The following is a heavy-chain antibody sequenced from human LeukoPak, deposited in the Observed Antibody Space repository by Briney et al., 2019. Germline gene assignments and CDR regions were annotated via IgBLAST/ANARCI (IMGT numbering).Heavy chain of an antibody. V-gene: IGHV4-4*02. CDR2: VNPGGST. CDR3: AVSGYYNFWSGYSGYFNY. J-gene: IGHJ4*02. D-gene: IGHD3-3*01. CDR1: GGSISSSNW. Sequence: PSETLSLTCAVSGGSISSSNWWSWVRQPPGKGLEWIGEVNPGGSTNYNPSLKSRVTMSVDTSKNQFSLKLSSVTAADTAVYYCAVSGYYNFWSGYSGYFNYWGQGTLVTVSS.